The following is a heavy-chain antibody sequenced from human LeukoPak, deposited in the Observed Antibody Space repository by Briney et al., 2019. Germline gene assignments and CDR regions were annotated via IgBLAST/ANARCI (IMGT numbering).Heavy chain of an antibody. J-gene: IGHJ4*02. V-gene: IGHV3-33*06. D-gene: IGHD5-24*01. Sequence: PGGSLRLSCAASGFTFSSYGMHWVRQAPGKGLEWVAVIWYGGSNKYYADSVKGRFTISRDNSKNTLYLQMNSLRAEDTAVYYCAKEMATSPSFDYWGQGTLVTVSS. CDR3: AKEMATSPSFDY. CDR1: GFTFSSYG. CDR2: IWYGGSNK.